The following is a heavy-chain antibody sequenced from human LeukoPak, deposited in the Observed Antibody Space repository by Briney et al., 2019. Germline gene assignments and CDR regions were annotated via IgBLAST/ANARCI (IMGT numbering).Heavy chain of an antibody. Sequence: PSETLSLTCTVSGGSISSYYWSWIRQPPGKGLEWIGYTYYSGSTNYNPSLKSRVTISVDTSKNQFSLKLSSVTAADTAVYYCARTLVVIGVPHYFDYWGQGTLVTVSS. V-gene: IGHV4-59*08. D-gene: IGHD2-15*01. J-gene: IGHJ4*02. CDR3: ARTLVVIGVPHYFDY. CDR1: GGSISSYY. CDR2: TYYSGST.